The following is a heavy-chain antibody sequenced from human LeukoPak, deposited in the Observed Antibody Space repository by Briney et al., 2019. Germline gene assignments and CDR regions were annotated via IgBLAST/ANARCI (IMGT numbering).Heavy chain of an antibody. CDR2: INPSGGST. CDR3: AAEGEGTIAVAGNLEMMPFDI. V-gene: IGHV1-46*01. CDR1: GYTFTSYY. J-gene: IGHJ3*02. D-gene: IGHD6-19*01. Sequence: ASVQVSCKASGYTFTSYYMHWVRQAPGQGLEWMGIINPSGGSTSYAQKFQERVTITRDMSTSTAYMELGSLRSEDTAVYYCAAEGEGTIAVAGNLEMMPFDIWGQGTMVTVSS.